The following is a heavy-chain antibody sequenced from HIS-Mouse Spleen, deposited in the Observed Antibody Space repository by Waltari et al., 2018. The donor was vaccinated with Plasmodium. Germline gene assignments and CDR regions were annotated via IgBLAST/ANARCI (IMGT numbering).Heavy chain of an antibody. CDR1: GGSFSGYY. D-gene: IGHD2-15*01. Sequence: QVQLQQWGAGLLKPSETLSLTCAVYGGSFSGYYWSWFRQPPGKGLEWIGEINHSGSTNYNPSLRRRVTKSVDTSKNQFSLKLSSVTAADTAVYYCARLVVVASKDSYWGQGTLVTVSS. CDR3: ARLVVVASKDSY. CDR2: INHSGST. J-gene: IGHJ4*02. V-gene: IGHV4-34*01.